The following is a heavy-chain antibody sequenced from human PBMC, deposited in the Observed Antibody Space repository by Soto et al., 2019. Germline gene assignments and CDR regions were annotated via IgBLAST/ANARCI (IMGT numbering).Heavy chain of an antibody. J-gene: IGHJ6*02. Sequence: GASVKVSCQAAGGTFSSYAISWVRQAPGQGLEWMGGIIPIFGTANYAQKSQGRVTITADESTSTAYMELSSLRSEDTAVYYCARPMVRGVITPLSYYYYGMDVWGQGTTVTVAS. CDR3: ARPMVRGVITPLSYYYYGMDV. V-gene: IGHV1-69*13. CDR1: GGTFSSYA. D-gene: IGHD3-10*01. CDR2: IIPIFGTA.